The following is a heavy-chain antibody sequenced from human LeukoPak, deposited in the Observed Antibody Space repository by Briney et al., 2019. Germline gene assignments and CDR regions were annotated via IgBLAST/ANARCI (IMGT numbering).Heavy chain of an antibody. Sequence: GGSRSPSRASAGITSGSYSTRWVRQPAGMVLGWVGAISYDGEHKYFPATVKDRYTISRYHSQDTMFLEMNSLRAEDTGVYLWARATYCSRGRCYGVYYYYGMDVWGQGATVTVSS. CDR1: GITSGSYS. CDR2: ISYDGEHK. D-gene: IGHD2-15*01. CDR3: ARATYCSRGRCYGVYYYYGMDV. V-gene: IGHV3-30*03. J-gene: IGHJ6*02.